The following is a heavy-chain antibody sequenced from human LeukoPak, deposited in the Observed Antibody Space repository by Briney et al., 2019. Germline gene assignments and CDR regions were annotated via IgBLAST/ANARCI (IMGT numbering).Heavy chain of an antibody. Sequence: GGSLRLSCVGSGFTFRSHAMSWVRQAPEKGLEFVSGIYENGGTTYYADSVKGRFSISRDNSKNTLYLQMDSLRGEDTAVYYCAKYFRIGYSAYFDYWGQGALVTVSS. V-gene: IGHV3-23*01. J-gene: IGHJ4*02. CDR2: IYENGGTT. CDR1: GFTFRSHA. D-gene: IGHD2-21*01. CDR3: AKYFRIGYSAYFDY.